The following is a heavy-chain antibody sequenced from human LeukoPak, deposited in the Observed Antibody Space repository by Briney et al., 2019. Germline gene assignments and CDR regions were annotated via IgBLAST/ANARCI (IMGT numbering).Heavy chain of an antibody. J-gene: IGHJ5*02. CDR2: INHSGST. D-gene: IGHD6-19*01. CDR1: GGSFSGYY. CDR3: ARGSSGWFRRVYNWFDP. V-gene: IGHV4-34*01. Sequence: KTSETLSLTCAVYGGSFSGYYWSWIRQPPGKGLEWIGEINHSGSTNYNPSLKNRVTISVDTSKNQFSLKLSSVTAADTAVYYCARGSSGWFRRVYNWFDPWGQGTLVTVSS.